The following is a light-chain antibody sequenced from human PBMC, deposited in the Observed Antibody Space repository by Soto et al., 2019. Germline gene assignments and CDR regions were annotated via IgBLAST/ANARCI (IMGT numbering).Light chain of an antibody. CDR3: QQYNTLPST. J-gene: IGKJ2*01. CDR1: QSISSW. V-gene: IGKV1-5*03. CDR2: KAS. Sequence: DIQMTQSPSTLSASVGDRVTITCRASQSISSWLAWYKQTPGKAPKLLIYKASSLETGVPSRFSGSGSGTEFTLTITSLQPDDFATYYCQQYNTLPSTFGQGTKLEIK.